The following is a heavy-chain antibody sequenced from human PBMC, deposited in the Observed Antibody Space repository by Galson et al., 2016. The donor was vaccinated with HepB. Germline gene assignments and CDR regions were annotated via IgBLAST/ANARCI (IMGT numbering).Heavy chain of an antibody. CDR1: GFTFSNYA. V-gene: IGHV3-30-3*01. D-gene: IGHD3-3*01. J-gene: IGHJ2*01. Sequence: SLRLSCAASGFTFSNYAFHWVRQAPGKGLAWVALISYDGSNKNSADSVKGRFTISRDSSKNTLYLQMNSLRPEDTAVYYCARERTALSAHGYFDLWGRGTLVTVSS. CDR2: ISYDGSNK. CDR3: ARERTALSAHGYFDL.